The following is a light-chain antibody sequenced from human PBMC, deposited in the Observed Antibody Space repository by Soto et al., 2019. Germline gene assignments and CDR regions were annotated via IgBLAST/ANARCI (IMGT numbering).Light chain of an antibody. CDR1: ENIFTK. Sequence: EVLMTQFPATLSVSPGERATLSCRASENIFTKLAWYQQKVGQTPRVVIFGASTRATGIPDRFSGSESGTEFTLTISSLQSEDIGIYYCQQYNKWPTTFGGGTKVEI. CDR3: QQYNKWPTT. V-gene: IGKV3-15*01. J-gene: IGKJ4*01. CDR2: GAS.